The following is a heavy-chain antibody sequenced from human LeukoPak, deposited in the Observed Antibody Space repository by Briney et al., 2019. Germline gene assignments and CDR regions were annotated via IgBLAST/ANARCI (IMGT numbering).Heavy chain of an antibody. V-gene: IGHV4-34*01. Sequence: SETLSLTCAVYGGSFSGYSWSWIRQPPGKGLEWIGEIDHSGSTNYNPSLKSRVTISVDTSKNQFSLKLSSVTAADTAVYYCARLRSSAVAGLVTWFDPWGQGTLVTVSS. D-gene: IGHD6-19*01. CDR1: GGSFSGYS. J-gene: IGHJ5*02. CDR3: ARLRSSAVAGLVTWFDP. CDR2: IDHSGST.